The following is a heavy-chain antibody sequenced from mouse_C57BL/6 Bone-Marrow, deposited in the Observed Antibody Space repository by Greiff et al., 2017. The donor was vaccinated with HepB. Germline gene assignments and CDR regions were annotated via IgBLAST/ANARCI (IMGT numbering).Heavy chain of an antibody. D-gene: IGHD2-5*01. J-gene: IGHJ2*01. CDR2: ISDGGSYT. V-gene: IGHV5-4*01. CDR3: ARDPYYSTYYFDY. Sequence: EVKVEESGGGLVKPGGSLKLSCAASGFTFSSYAMSWVRQTPEKRLEWVATISDGGSYTYYPDNVKGRFTISRDNAKNNLYLQMRHLKSEDTAMYYCARDPYYSTYYFDYWGQGTTLTVSS. CDR1: GFTFSSYA.